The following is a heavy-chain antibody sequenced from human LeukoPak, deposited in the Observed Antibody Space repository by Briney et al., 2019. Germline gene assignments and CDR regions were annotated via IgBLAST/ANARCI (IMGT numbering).Heavy chain of an antibody. J-gene: IGHJ4*02. V-gene: IGHV3-21*01. Sequence: GGSLKLSCATSGFTFNNYNMNWVRQAPGRALEWVSSITSSGTYIFYADSVKGRFTISRAKNSLYLQMNSLGPEDTAVYYCARASGTYYDILTGYFDYWGQGTLVTVSS. CDR2: ITSSGTYI. D-gene: IGHD3-9*01. CDR3: ARASGTYYDILTGYFDY. CDR1: GFTFNNYN.